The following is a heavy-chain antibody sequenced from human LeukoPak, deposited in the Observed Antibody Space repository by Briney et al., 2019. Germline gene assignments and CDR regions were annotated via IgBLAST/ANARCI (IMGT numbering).Heavy chain of an antibody. D-gene: IGHD6-19*01. CDR2: ISASGTT. V-gene: IGHV4-61*02. CDR3: ARDTGSGWYGG. CDR1: GGSISGGSYY. Sequence: SETLSLTCFVSGGSISGGSYYWSWIRQPAGEGLEWIGRISASGTTNYNPSLKSRLTVSVDTSKNQFSLKLSSVTAADTAVYFCARDTGSGWYGGWGQGTLVTVSS. J-gene: IGHJ4*02.